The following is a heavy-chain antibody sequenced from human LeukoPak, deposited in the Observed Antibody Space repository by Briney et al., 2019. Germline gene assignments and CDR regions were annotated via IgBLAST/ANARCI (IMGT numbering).Heavy chain of an antibody. Sequence: GGSLRLPCAASGFTFSSYEMNWVRQAPGKGLEWVSYINSGGSTLYYADSVKGRFTISRDNAKNSLYLQMNSLRAEDTAVYYCARIHNLGILAHFDYWGQGTLVTVSS. CDR1: GFTFSSYE. V-gene: IGHV3-48*03. J-gene: IGHJ4*02. CDR2: INSGGSTL. CDR3: ARIHNLGILAHFDY. D-gene: IGHD1-1*01.